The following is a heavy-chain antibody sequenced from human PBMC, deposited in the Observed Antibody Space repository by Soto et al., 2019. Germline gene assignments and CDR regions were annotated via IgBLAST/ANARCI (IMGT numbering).Heavy chain of an antibody. Sequence: EVQLVESGGGLVQPGGSLRLSCAASGFTVSSNYMSWVRQAPGKGLEWVSVIYSGGSTYYADSVKGRFTISRDNSKNTLYLQMNSLRAEDTAVYYCARLGAGHYYGMDVWGQGTTVTVSS. V-gene: IGHV3-53*04. J-gene: IGHJ6*02. CDR2: IYSGGST. CDR1: GFTVSSNY. D-gene: IGHD1-26*01. CDR3: ARLGAGHYYGMDV.